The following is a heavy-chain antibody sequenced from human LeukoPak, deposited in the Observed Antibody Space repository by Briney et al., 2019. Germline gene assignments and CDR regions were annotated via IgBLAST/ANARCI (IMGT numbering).Heavy chain of an antibody. CDR1: GFTFSSSA. CDR2: ISRSGDRT. D-gene: IGHD3-22*01. V-gene: IGHV3-23*01. CDR3: ARGRYDSSGYYPIFDY. J-gene: IGHJ4*02. Sequence: GGSLRLSCAASGFTFSSSAMNWVRQAPGKGLEWVSTISRSGDRTYYADSVKGRFTISRDNSKNTLFLQMNSLRAEDTAVYYCARGRYDSSGYYPIFDYWGQGTLVTVTS.